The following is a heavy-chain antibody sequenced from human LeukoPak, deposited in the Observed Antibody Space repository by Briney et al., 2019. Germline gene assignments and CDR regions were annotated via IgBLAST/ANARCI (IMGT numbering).Heavy chain of an antibody. CDR3: AKDRLAFGGQQLVDY. V-gene: IGHV3-33*03. J-gene: IGHJ4*02. CDR1: GFTFSSYG. D-gene: IGHD6-13*01. Sequence: GGSLRLSCAASGFTFSSYGMHWVRQAPGKGLEWVAVIWYDGSSRYYADSVKGRFTISRDNSKNMFYLQMNSLRAEDTAVYYCAKDRLAFGGQQLVDYWSQGTLVTVSS. CDR2: IWYDGSSR.